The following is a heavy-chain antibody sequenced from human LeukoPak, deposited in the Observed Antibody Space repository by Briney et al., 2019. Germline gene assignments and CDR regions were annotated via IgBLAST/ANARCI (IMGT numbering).Heavy chain of an antibody. CDR2: ISGSGGST. V-gene: IGHV3-23*01. D-gene: IGHD3-22*01. CDR3: VMRGGIVVVIGETYFDY. J-gene: IGHJ4*02. Sequence: GGSLRLSCAASGFTFSSYAMSWVRQAPGKGLDLVSAISGSGGSTYYADSVKGRFTISRDNSKNTLYLQMNSLRAEDTAVYYCVMRGGIVVVIGETYFDYWGQGTLVTVSS. CDR1: GFTFSSYA.